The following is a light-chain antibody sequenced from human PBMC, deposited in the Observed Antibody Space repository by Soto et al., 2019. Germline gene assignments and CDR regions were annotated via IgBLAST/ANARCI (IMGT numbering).Light chain of an antibody. Sequence: EVVMTQSPATLSVSPGERATLSCKASQSVRTNLVWYLQKPGQAPRPIIYDATTRATGIPVRFSGSGSGTEFTLTISSLQSEDVGVYYCQQYDNWPPKTFGGGTTVEVK. J-gene: IGKJ4*01. CDR1: QSVRTN. CDR2: DAT. CDR3: QQYDNWPPKT. V-gene: IGKV3-15*01.